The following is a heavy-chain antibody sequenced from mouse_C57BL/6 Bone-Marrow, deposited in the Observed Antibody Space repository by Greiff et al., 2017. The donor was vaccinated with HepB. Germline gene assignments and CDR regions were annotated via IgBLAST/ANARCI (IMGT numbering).Heavy chain of an antibody. Sequence: QVQLKQPGAELVMPGASVKLSCKASGYTFTSYCMHWVKQRPGQGLEWIGEIDPSDSYTNYNQKFKGKSTLTVDKSSSTAYMQLSSLTSEDSAVYYCARTSFHYYGSSYLYYFDYWGQGTTLTVSS. J-gene: IGHJ2*01. CDR1: GYTFTSYC. V-gene: IGHV1-69*01. CDR3: ARTSFHYYGSSYLYYFDY. CDR2: IDPSDSYT. D-gene: IGHD1-1*01.